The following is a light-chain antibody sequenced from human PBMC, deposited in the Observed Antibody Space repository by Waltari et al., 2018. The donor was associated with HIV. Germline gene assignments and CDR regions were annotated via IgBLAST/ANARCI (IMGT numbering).Light chain of an antibody. V-gene: IGKV1-39*01. CDR1: QDIGSY. Sequence: DIQMTQSPSSLSASVGDRITISCRASQDIGSYLNWYRHRPGTAPQLLIYVASNLHTGVPSRFRASCSGTEFSLSIDCLQRDDFATYFCQQSYTTPRTFGLGTEVE. CDR2: VAS. CDR3: QQSYTTPRT. J-gene: IGKJ1*01.